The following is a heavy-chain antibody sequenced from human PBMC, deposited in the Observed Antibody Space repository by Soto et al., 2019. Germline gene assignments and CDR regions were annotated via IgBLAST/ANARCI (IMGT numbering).Heavy chain of an antibody. J-gene: IGHJ5*02. D-gene: IGHD2-15*01. CDR3: ARDLGYCRSGTCYREWFDP. V-gene: IGHV1-18*01. CDR2: VRGDNGHT. Sequence: ASVNVSCKASGYTFTTRGISWVRQVHGQGLEWMGWVRGDNGHTNYAQSLQGRVTMTTDTSTNTAYMELRSLRSDDTAVYYCARDLGYCRSGTCYREWFDPWGQGTLVTVSS. CDR1: GYTFTTRG.